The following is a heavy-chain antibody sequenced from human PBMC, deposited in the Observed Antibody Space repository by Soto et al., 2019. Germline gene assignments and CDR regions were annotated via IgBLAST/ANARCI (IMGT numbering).Heavy chain of an antibody. J-gene: IGHJ4*02. CDR3: ARDLAVALIDY. V-gene: IGHV1-18*01. D-gene: IGHD6-19*01. CDR2: ISAYNGNT. Sequence: QVQLVQSGAEVKKPGASVKVSCKASGYTFTSYGISWVRQAPGQGLEWLGWISAYNGNTKNAQTLQGRVTMTTDTSTSTAYMALWSLRSGATAVYSCARDLAVALIDYWGQGTLVTVSS. CDR1: GYTFTSYG.